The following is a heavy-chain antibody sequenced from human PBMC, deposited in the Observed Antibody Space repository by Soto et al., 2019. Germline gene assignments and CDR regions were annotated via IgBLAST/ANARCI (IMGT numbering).Heavy chain of an antibody. Sequence: QVQLVESGGGVVQPGRSLRLSCAASGFTFSSYGMHWVRQAPGKGLEWVAVIWYDGSNKYYADSVKGRFTISRDNSKNTLYLQMNSLRAEDTAVYYCARGQFYYGSGSYYLGVYWGQGTLVTVSS. CDR2: IWYDGSNK. D-gene: IGHD3-10*01. J-gene: IGHJ4*02. V-gene: IGHV3-33*01. CDR1: GFTFSSYG. CDR3: ARGQFYYGSGSYYLGVY.